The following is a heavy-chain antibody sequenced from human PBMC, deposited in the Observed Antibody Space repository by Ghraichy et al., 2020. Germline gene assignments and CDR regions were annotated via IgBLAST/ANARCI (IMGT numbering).Heavy chain of an antibody. Sequence: SGPTLVKPTQTLTLTCTFSGFSLSTSGVGVGWIRQPPGKALEWLALIYWNDDKRYSPSLKSRLTITKDTSKNQVVLTLTNMDPVDTATYYCVRSYSSSPSDYWGQGILVTISS. D-gene: IGHD6-13*01. J-gene: IGHJ4*02. CDR2: IYWNDDK. V-gene: IGHV2-5*01. CDR3: VRSYSSSPSDY. CDR1: GFSLSTSGVG.